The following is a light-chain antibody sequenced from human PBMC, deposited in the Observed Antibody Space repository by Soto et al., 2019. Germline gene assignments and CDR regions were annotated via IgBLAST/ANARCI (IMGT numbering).Light chain of an antibody. CDR1: QSVGSN. J-gene: IGKJ2*01. CDR2: GVS. Sequence: ETVMTQSPATLSVSPGERATLSCRASQSVGSNLAWYQQRPGQAPRLLIYGVSTRATGIPARFSGSGSGTKFTLSISSLQSEDFAVYYCQQYNNWPPNTFGQGTKLEIK. CDR3: QQYNNWPPNT. V-gene: IGKV3-15*01.